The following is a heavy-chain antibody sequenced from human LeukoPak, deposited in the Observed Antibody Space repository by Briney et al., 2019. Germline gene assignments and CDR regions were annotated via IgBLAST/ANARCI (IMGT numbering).Heavy chain of an antibody. CDR3: ARERVGYYDRSGLDY. V-gene: IGHV4-59*01. CDR2: IYYSGST. Sequence: TSETLSLTCTVSGGSISSYYWNWIRQPPGKGLEWIGYIYYSGSTNYNPSLKSRVTTSVDTSKNQFSLKLSSVTAADTAVYYCARERVGYYDRSGLDYWGQGTLVTVSS. J-gene: IGHJ4*02. D-gene: IGHD3-22*01. CDR1: GGSISSYY.